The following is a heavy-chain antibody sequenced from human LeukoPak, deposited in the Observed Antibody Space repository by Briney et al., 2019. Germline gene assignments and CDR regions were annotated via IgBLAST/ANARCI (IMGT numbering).Heavy chain of an antibody. CDR2: IKQDGSEK. Sequence: PGGSLRLSCAASGFTFSSYWMSWVRQAPGKGLEWVANIKQDGSEKYYVDSVKGRFTISRDNAKNSLYLQVNSLRAEDTAVYYCVRDRVGARGNDAFDIWGQGTMVTVSS. V-gene: IGHV3-7*01. CDR1: GFTFSSYW. D-gene: IGHD1-26*01. J-gene: IGHJ3*02. CDR3: VRDRVGARGNDAFDI.